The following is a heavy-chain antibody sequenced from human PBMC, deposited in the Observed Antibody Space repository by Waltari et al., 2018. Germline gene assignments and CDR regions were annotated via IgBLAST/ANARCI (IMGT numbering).Heavy chain of an antibody. CDR2: IYTSGST. V-gene: IGHV4-61*02. Sequence: QVQLQESGPGLVKPSQTLSLTCPVSGGSISRGSYYWSWIRQPAGKGLEWIGRIYTSGSTNYNPPLKSRVTISVDTSKNQFSLKLSSVTAADTAVYYCARESAVAGLFDYWGQGTLVTVSS. D-gene: IGHD6-19*01. CDR3: ARESAVAGLFDY. J-gene: IGHJ4*02. CDR1: GGSISRGSYY.